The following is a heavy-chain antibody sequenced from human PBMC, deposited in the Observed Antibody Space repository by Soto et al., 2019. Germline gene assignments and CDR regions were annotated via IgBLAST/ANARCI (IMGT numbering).Heavy chain of an antibody. J-gene: IGHJ5*01. Sequence: SLVLACQASGFNFRMYEMHWVRKAPGKGLEWVSYISSSGLTTYYADFAEGRFTISRDNAKDSLYLHLDSLRVGDTAVYYCARYDTRGDWWGLGTPVTVYS. CDR1: GFNFRMYE. D-gene: IGHD3-22*01. V-gene: IGHV3-48*03. CDR2: ISSSGLTT. CDR3: ARYDTRGDW.